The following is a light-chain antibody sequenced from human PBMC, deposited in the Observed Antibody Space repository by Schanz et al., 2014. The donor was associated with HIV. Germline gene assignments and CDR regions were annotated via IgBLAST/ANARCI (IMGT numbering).Light chain of an antibody. V-gene: IGKV1-9*01. CDR1: QGISSY. Sequence: DIQLTQSPSFLSASVGDRVTITCRASQGISSYLAWYQQKPGKAPKLLIYAASTLQSGVPSRFSGSGSGTDFTLTIGSLQPEDFATYYCQHLNSYPRTFGQGTKLEIK. CDR2: AAS. CDR3: QHLNSYPRT. J-gene: IGKJ2*01.